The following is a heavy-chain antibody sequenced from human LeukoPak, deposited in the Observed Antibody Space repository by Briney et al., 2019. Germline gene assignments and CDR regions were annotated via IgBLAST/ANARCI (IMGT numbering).Heavy chain of an antibody. D-gene: IGHD2-2*01. CDR3: ALPAPHYYYGMDV. V-gene: IGHV4-34*01. CDR1: GGSFSGYY. Sequence: SETLSLTCAVYGGSFSGYYWSWIRQPPGKGLEWIGEFDHSGSTNYNPSLKSRVTISVDTSKNQFSLKLSSVTAADTAVYYCALPAPHYYYGMDVWGQGTTVTVSS. CDR2: FDHSGST. J-gene: IGHJ6*02.